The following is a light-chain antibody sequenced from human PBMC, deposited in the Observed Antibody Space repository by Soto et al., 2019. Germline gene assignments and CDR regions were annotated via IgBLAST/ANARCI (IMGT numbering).Light chain of an antibody. CDR3: QQRSNWPTYT. CDR1: QSVSSY. V-gene: IGKV3-11*01. J-gene: IGKJ2*01. Sequence: EIVLTQSPSTLSLSPGERATLSCRAMQSVSSYLAWYQQKPGQAPRLLIYDASNRATGIPARFSGSGSGTDFTLTISSLEPEDFAVYYCQQRSNWPTYTFGQGTKLEIK. CDR2: DAS.